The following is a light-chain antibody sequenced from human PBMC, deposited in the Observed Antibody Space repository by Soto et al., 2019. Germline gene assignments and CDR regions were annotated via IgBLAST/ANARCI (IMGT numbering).Light chain of an antibody. Sequence: DIQMTQSPSSLSASVGDSVTITCQASQDIKNYLNWYQQKSGKAPVLLIYSASNLQSGVPSRFSGSGSGTEFTLTITSLQSEDFAVYYCQQYNKWPQTFGQGTKVDIK. V-gene: IGKV1-33*01. CDR3: QQYNKWPQT. CDR2: SAS. J-gene: IGKJ1*01. CDR1: QDIKNY.